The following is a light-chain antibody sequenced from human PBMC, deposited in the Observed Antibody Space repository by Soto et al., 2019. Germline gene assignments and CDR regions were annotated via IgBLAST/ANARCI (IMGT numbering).Light chain of an antibody. J-gene: IGLJ1*01. CDR2: SNT. CDR1: SSNIGSNY. V-gene: IGLV1-40*01. CDR3: QSYDSGVTGSE. Sequence: QSVLTLPPSTSGTPGQRVTISCSGSSSNIGSNYVYWYQQVPGTARKLVLYSNTARPSGVPDRCSGSRSGSSGSLPITGLQPEDEGDYYCQSYDSGVTGSEFRTGTTATVL.